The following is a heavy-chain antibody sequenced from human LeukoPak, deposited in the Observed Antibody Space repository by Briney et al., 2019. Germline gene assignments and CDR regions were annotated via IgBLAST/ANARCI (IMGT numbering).Heavy chain of an antibody. V-gene: IGHV1-46*04. J-gene: IGHJ3*02. Sequence: ASVKVSCKASGYTFTNYYIHLVRQAPGQGLEWMGVLNPRGGSTTYAQKLQARVTMTRDTPTSTVYMELSSLRSEDTAVYYCARRRDDYGDSNDAFDIWGEGTIVTVSS. CDR3: ARRRDDYGDSNDAFDI. CDR1: GYTFTNYY. CDR2: LNPRGGST. D-gene: IGHD4-17*01.